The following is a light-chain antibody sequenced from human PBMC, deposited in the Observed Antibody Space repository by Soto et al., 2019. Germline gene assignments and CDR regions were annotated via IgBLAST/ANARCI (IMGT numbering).Light chain of an antibody. CDR2: EVS. J-gene: IGLJ1*01. CDR1: SSDVGGSNH. Sequence: QSALTQPASVSGSPGQSITISCTGTSSDVGGSNHVSWYQHHPGKAPKLIIYEVSYRPSGVSNRFSGSKSGYTASLTISGLQAEDEADYYCTSYSSSDIFYVFGTGTKVTVL. CDR3: TSYSSSDIFYV. V-gene: IGLV2-14*01.